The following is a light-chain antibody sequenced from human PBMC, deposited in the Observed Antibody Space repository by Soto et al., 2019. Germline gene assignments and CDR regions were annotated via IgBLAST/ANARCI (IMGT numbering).Light chain of an antibody. J-gene: IGKJ2*01. Sequence: DIQMTQSPSTLSASVGDSVTITCRASQSITTWLAWYQQKPGKAPKLLIYKATNLQSGVPSSFSGSGSRTEFSLTISSLQPDDFATYYCQRYSDYQYIFGQGPKLEIK. CDR3: QRYSDYQYI. CDR1: QSITTW. V-gene: IGKV1-5*03. CDR2: KAT.